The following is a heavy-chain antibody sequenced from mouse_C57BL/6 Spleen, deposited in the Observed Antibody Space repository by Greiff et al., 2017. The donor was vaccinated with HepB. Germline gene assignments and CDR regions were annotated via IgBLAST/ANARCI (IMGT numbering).Heavy chain of an antibody. CDR1: GYAFTNYL. D-gene: IGHD1-1*01. CDR3: AKGGDYYGSCWYFDV. J-gene: IGHJ1*03. V-gene: IGHV1-54*01. CDR2: INPGSGGT. Sequence: VKLQESGAELVRPGTSVKVSCKASGYAFTNYLIEWVKQRPGQGLEWIGVINPGSGGTNYNEKFKGKATLTADKSSSTAYMQLSSLTSEDSAVYFCAKGGDYYGSCWYFDVWGTGTTVTVSS.